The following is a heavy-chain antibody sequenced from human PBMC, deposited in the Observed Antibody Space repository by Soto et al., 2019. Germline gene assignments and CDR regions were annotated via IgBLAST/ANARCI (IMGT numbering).Heavy chain of an antibody. D-gene: IGHD6-19*01. Sequence: GGSLRLSCAASGFIFSEYYMNWIRRAPGKGLEWVSYISGDSRYTNYADSVKGRFTISRDNAKNSLYLQMNDLRAEDTAIYFCARDQGIAVAGTGPVFDYWGQGTLVTVPS. J-gene: IGHJ4*02. CDR1: GFIFSEYY. CDR2: ISGDSRYT. CDR3: ARDQGIAVAGTGPVFDY. V-gene: IGHV3-11*06.